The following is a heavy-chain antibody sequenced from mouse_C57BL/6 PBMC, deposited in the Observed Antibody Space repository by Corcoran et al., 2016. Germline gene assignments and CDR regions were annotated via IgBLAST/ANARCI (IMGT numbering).Heavy chain of an antibody. D-gene: IGHD1-1*01. CDR1: GYTFTDYY. CDR3: ARSGAGSPFFAY. Sequence: EVQLQQSGPVLVKPGASVKMSCKASGYTFTDYYMNWVKQSHGKSLEWIGVINPYNGGTSYNQKFKGKATLTVDKSSSTAYMELNSLTSEDSAVYYCARSGAGSPFFAYWGQGTLVTVSA. J-gene: IGHJ3*01. V-gene: IGHV1-19*01. CDR2: INPYNGGT.